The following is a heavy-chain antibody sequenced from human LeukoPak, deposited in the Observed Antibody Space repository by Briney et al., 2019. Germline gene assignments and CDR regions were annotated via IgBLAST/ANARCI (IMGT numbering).Heavy chain of an antibody. V-gene: IGHV4-61*03. J-gene: IGHJ4*02. CDR3: ARGGSYYDY. CDR2: IYYSGST. Sequence: ASETLSLTCTVSGYSISSGYYWSWIRQPPGKGLEWIGYIYYSGSTNYNPSLKSRVTISVDTSKNHFSLKLSSVTAADTAVYYCARGGSYYDYWGQGTLVTVSS. CDR1: GYSISSGYY. D-gene: IGHD1-26*01.